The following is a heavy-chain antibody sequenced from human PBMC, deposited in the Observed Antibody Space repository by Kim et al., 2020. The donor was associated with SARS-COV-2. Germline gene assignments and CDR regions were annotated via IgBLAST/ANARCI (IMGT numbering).Heavy chain of an antibody. D-gene: IGHD5-18*01. CDR3: ARHTWIQLWSPAHFDY. V-gene: IGHV4-39*01. Sequence: SLKNRVTISVDTSKNQFSLKLSSVTAADTAVYYCARHTWIQLWSPAHFDYWGQGTLVTVSS. J-gene: IGHJ4*02.